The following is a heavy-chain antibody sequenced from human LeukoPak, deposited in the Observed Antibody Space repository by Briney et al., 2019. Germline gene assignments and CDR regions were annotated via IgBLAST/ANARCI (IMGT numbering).Heavy chain of an antibody. V-gene: IGHV4-59*01. J-gene: IGHJ6*02. CDR1: GGSISSYY. CDR3: ARDAAETGYYYYAMDV. Sequence: SETLSLTCTVSGGSISSYYWSWMRQPPGKGLEWIGYIYDSGSTKYNPSLKSRVTMSVDTSKSQFSLRLSSVTAADTAVYYCARDAAETGYYYYAMDVWGQGTTVTVSS. CDR2: IYDSGST. D-gene: IGHD6-25*01.